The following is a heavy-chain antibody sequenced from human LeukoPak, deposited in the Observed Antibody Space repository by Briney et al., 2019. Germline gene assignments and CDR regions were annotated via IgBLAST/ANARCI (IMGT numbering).Heavy chain of an antibody. D-gene: IGHD6-19*01. CDR3: ASSTWLALDY. CDR2: ISYDGSNK. Sequence: GGSLRLSCAASGFTFSSYAMHWVRQAPGKGLEWVAVISYDGSNKYYADSVKGRFTISRDNSKNTLYLQMNSLRAEDTAVYYCASSTWLALDYWGQGTLVTVSS. V-gene: IGHV3-30*14. CDR1: GFTFSSYA. J-gene: IGHJ4*02.